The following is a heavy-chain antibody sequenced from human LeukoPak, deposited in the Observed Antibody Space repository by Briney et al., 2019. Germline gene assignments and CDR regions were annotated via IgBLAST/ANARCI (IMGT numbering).Heavy chain of an antibody. D-gene: IGHD5-24*01. CDR1: GFTFDNHA. Sequence: GGFLRLSCAASGFTFDNHAMHWVRQAPGKGLEWVSLITWDGSSTVYAGSVKGRFTISRDNTQNYLYLQMNSLRAEDTALYYCARGDDYNFRVLHYWGQGTLVTVSS. J-gene: IGHJ4*02. V-gene: IGHV3-43D*04. CDR2: ITWDGSST. CDR3: ARGDDYNFRVLHY.